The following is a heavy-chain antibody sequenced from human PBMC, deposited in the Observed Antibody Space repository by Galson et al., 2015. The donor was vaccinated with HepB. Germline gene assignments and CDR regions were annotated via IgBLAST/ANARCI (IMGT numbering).Heavy chain of an antibody. V-gene: IGHV3-23*01. CDR3: AKDRWFSGDSSSGLDS. CDR1: GFIFSIYA. D-gene: IGHD6-6*01. Sequence: SLRLSCAASGFIFSIYAMSWVRQAPGKGLEWVSSVGGGFGTTYCADSVKGRFTISRDISKNTLCLQMNSLRTEDTAVYYCAKDRWFSGDSSSGLDSWGQGTLVTVSS. CDR2: VGGGFGTT. J-gene: IGHJ4*02.